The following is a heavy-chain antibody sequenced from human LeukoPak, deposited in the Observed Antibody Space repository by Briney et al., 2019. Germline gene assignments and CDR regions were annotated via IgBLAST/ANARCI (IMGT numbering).Heavy chain of an antibody. CDR1: GFTFSSYE. D-gene: IGHD1-26*01. Sequence: GGSLRLSCAASGFTFSSYEMNWVRQALGKGLEWVSYISSSGSTIYYADSVKGRFTISRDNAKNSLYLQMNSLRAEDTAVYYCARDRYSGSQAHFDYWGQGTLVTVSS. J-gene: IGHJ4*02. V-gene: IGHV3-48*03. CDR3: ARDRYSGSQAHFDY. CDR2: ISSSGSTI.